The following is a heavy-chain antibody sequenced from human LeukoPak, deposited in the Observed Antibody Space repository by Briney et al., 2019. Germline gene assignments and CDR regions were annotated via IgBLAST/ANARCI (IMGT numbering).Heavy chain of an antibody. D-gene: IGHD6-13*01. CDR3: ARVSRGGITASWFDP. V-gene: IGHV3-49*03. Sequence: GGSLRLSCEGSGFTFGDYGVGWFRQAPGKGLQWVTSIRSNTYGGSTEYVPSVKGRFTISRDDSNSIAYLQMNSLKAEDTAIYYCARVSRGGITASWFDPWGQGTLVTGSS. CDR2: IRSNTYGGST. CDR1: GFTFGDYG. J-gene: IGHJ5*02.